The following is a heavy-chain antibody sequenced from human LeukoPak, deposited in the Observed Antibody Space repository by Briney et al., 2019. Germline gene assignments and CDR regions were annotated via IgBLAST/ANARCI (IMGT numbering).Heavy chain of an antibody. Sequence: SQTLSLTCSVSGGSISSYYWSWIRQPARKGLELIWRIYTSGSTNYNPSLKSRVTMSVDTSKNQFSLKLSSVTAADTAVYYCARTIAAALNWFDPWGQGTLVTVSS. J-gene: IGHJ5*02. CDR1: GGSISSYY. CDR2: IYTSGST. CDR3: ARTIAAALNWFDP. V-gene: IGHV4-4*07. D-gene: IGHD6-13*01.